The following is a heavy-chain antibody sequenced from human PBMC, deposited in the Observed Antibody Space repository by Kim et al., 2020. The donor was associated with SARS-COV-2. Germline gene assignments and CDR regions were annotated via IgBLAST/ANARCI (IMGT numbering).Heavy chain of an antibody. Sequence: PTYAQGFTGRFVFSLDTSASTAYLKISSLKAEDTAVYYCARVVAAAGLSRWGQGTLVTVSS. V-gene: IGHV7-4-1*02. J-gene: IGHJ4*02. CDR3: ARVVAAAGLSR. D-gene: IGHD6-13*01. CDR2: P.